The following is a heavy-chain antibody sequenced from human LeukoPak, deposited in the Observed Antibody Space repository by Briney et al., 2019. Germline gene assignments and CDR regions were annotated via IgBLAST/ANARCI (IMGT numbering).Heavy chain of an antibody. J-gene: IGHJ4*02. Sequence: GASVKVSCKASGGTFSSYAISWVRQATGQGLEWMGWISAYNGNTNYAQKLQGRVTMTTDTSTSTAYMELRSLRSDDTAVYYCARDGGENSGSYPEDYFDYWGQGTLVTVSS. V-gene: IGHV1-18*01. CDR2: ISAYNGNT. D-gene: IGHD1-26*01. CDR1: GGTFSSYA. CDR3: ARDGGENSGSYPEDYFDY.